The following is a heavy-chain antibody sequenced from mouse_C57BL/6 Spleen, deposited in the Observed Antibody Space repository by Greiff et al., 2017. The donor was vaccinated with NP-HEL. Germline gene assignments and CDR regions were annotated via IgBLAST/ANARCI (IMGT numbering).Heavy chain of an antibody. Sequence: QVQLQQSGPELVKPGASVKISCKASGYAFSSSWMNWVKQRPGKGLEWIGRIYPGDGDTNYNGKFKGKATLTADKSSSTAYMQLSSLTSEDSAVYFCARGRYEDYWGQGTTLTVSS. D-gene: IGHD2-10*02. CDR1: GYAFSSSW. CDR2: IYPGDGDT. CDR3: ARGRYEDY. V-gene: IGHV1-82*01. J-gene: IGHJ2*01.